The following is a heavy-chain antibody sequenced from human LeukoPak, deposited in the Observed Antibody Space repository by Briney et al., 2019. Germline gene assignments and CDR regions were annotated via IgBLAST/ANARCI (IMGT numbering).Heavy chain of an antibody. Sequence: PSETLSLTCTVSGDSISNTNYYWGWIRQPPGKGLEWIGSIYYSGRTYYNPSLKSRVTISVDTSKNQFSLKLSSVTAADTAMYYCARDVRNYYDSSGYYFFDYWGQGTLVTVSS. J-gene: IGHJ4*02. D-gene: IGHD3-22*01. V-gene: IGHV4-39*07. CDR1: GDSISNTNYY. CDR2: IYYSGRT. CDR3: ARDVRNYYDSSGYYFFDY.